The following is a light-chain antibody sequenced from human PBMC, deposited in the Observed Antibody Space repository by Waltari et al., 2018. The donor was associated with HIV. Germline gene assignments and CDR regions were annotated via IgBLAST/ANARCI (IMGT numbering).Light chain of an antibody. CDR3: AAWDDSLNVVV. V-gene: IGLV1-44*01. CDR2: SNN. CDR1: SSNIGSNT. J-gene: IGLJ2*01. Sequence: QSVLTQPPSASGTPGQRVTISCSGSSSNIGSNTVNWYQQLPGTAPKLLIYSNNRRPLGVPDRVSGSKSCTSAALAISGLQSEDEADYYCAAWDDSLNVVVFGEGTKLTVL.